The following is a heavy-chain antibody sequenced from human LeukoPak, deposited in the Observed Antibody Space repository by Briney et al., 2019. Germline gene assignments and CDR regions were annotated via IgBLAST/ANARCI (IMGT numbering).Heavy chain of an antibody. D-gene: IGHD6-19*01. CDR2: ISGSGGST. J-gene: IGHJ4*02. CDR1: GFTFSDYY. CDR3: AKANSSGWLYYFDY. Sequence: GGSLRLSCAASGFTFSDYYMSWIRQAPGKGLEWVSAISGSGGSTYYADSVKGRFTISRDNSKNTLYLQMNSLRAEDTAVYYCAKANSSGWLYYFDYWGQGTLVTVST. V-gene: IGHV3-23*01.